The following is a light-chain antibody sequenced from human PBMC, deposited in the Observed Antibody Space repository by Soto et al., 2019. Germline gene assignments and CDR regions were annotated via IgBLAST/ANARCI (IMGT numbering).Light chain of an antibody. V-gene: IGKV3-15*01. CDR3: QQYNNWPPT. Sequence: EIVMTQSPATLSVSPGESATLSCRASRSVSSDLAWYQMKPGQAPRLLIYGASTRATDIPARFSGSESGTEFTLTISSLHSEDFAVYYCQQYNNWPPTFGQGTKLEIK. CDR1: RSVSSD. J-gene: IGKJ2*01. CDR2: GAS.